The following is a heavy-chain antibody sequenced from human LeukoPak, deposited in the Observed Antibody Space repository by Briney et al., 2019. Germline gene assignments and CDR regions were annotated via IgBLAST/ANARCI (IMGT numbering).Heavy chain of an antibody. V-gene: IGHV3-21*04. CDR3: ARRSVEMATTIFDY. CDR1: GFTFSSYS. D-gene: IGHD5-24*01. Sequence: GGSLRLSCAASGFTFSSYSMDWVRQAPGKGLEWVSSISSSSNYIYYADSVKGRFTISRDNAKNSLYLQMNSLRAEDTAVYYCARRSVEMATTIFDYWGQGTLVTVSS. J-gene: IGHJ4*02. CDR2: ISSSSNYI.